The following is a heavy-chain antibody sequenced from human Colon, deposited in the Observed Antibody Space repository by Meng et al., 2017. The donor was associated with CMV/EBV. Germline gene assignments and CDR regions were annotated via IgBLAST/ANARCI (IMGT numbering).Heavy chain of an antibody. CDR1: GFRFDNYW. Sequence: GESLKISCAASGFRFDNYWMTWVRQAPEKGLEWVANIKEDGSEKNYVDSVKGRLTISRDNSNNLVHLQMSDLRAEDTSVYYCARWGGEGSTSGLDSWGQGTLVTVSS. J-gene: IGHJ4*02. CDR3: ARWGGEGSTSGLDS. V-gene: IGHV3-7*01. CDR2: IKEDGSEK. D-gene: IGHD2/OR15-2a*01.